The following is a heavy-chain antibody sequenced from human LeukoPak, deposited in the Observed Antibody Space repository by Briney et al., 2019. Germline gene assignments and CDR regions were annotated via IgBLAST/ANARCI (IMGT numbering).Heavy chain of an antibody. CDR3: ARVRDVYGQFDY. Sequence: GGSLRLSCAASGFTFSSHAMSWIRQAPGKGLEWVSAISDTGGSTYYADSVKGRFTISRDNSKNTLYLQMDGLRAEDTAVYYCARVRDVYGQFDYWGQGTLVTVSS. CDR1: GFTFSSHA. J-gene: IGHJ4*02. CDR2: ISDTGGST. D-gene: IGHD5/OR15-5a*01. V-gene: IGHV3-23*01.